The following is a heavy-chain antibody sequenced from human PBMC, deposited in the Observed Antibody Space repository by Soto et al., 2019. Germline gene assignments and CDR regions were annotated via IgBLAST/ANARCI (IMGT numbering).Heavy chain of an antibody. D-gene: IGHD6-25*01. CDR3: TREAGWQRMVPYD. CDR1: GYTFTSYG. V-gene: IGHV1-18*04. CDR2: ISAFNGYT. J-gene: IGHJ4*02. Sequence: QVQLVQSGSEVKKPGASVTVSCKAFGYTFTSYGFSWVRQVPGQGLEWLGWISAFNGYTQYAQTMKGRLTVTTDTSTTTVHMQLRSLTPADTAVYYCTREAGWQRMVPYDWGQGTLVSVS.